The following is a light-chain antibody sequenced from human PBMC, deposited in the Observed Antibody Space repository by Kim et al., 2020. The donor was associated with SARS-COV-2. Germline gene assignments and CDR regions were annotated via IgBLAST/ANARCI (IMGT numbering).Light chain of an antibody. V-gene: IGLV6-57*04. CDR1: SGSIASNY. CDR2: EDN. CDR3: QSYESRSHV. Sequence: NFMLTQPHSVSESPGKTVTISCTRSSGSIASNYVQWYQQRPGSAPTTVIYEDNQRPSGVPDRFSGSIDSSSNSASLTISGLKTEDEADYYCQSYESRSHVFGGGTQLTVL. J-gene: IGLJ3*02.